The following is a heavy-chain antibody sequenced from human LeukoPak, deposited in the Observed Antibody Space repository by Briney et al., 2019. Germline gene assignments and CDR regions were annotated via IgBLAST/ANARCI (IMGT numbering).Heavy chain of an antibody. V-gene: IGHV3-23*01. J-gene: IGHJ4*02. Sequence: GGSLRLSCVASGFXFTNYAISWVRQAPGKGLEWVSAISDSGDNTYYADSVKGRFTISRDNSDNTLYLQMYSLRAEDTAVYYCAKDRGGSYFDFDYWGRGTLVTVSS. CDR3: AKDRGGSYFDFDY. CDR2: ISDSGDNT. CDR1: GFXFTNYA. D-gene: IGHD1-26*01.